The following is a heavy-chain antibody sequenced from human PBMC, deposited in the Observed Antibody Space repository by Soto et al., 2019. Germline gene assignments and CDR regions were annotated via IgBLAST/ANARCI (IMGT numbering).Heavy chain of an antibody. CDR1: GGSITSNGYH. D-gene: IGHD6-13*01. CDR2: IDYRGSA. Sequence: PSETLSLTCTVSGGSITSNGYHWTWNHQLPGEGLEWIGYIDYRGSAYSNPSLKSRVTMSLDTSKSQFSLSLSSVTAADTAVYYCARVGTSAGTFGFFDYWGQGTPVTVSS. J-gene: IGHJ4*02. V-gene: IGHV4-31*03. CDR3: ARVGTSAGTFGFFDY.